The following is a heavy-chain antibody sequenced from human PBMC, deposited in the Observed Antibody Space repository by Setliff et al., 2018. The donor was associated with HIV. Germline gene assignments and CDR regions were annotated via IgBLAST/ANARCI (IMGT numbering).Heavy chain of an antibody. J-gene: IGHJ3*02. CDR3: GRVGFGELFGAFDI. D-gene: IGHD3-10*01. Sequence: SETLCLTGTVSGGSMSSYYWSWIRKPPGKGLEWVGYIYYSGSTNYNPSLKSRVSISVDTSKNQFSLKLSSVTAADTAMYYCGRVGFGELFGAFDIWGQGIMVTGS. V-gene: IGHV4-59*01. CDR1: GGSMSSYY. CDR2: IYYSGST.